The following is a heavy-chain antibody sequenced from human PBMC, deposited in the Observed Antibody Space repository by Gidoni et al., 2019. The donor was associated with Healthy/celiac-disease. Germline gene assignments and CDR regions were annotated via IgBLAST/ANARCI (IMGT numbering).Heavy chain of an antibody. J-gene: IGHJ4*02. V-gene: IGHV4-59*01. Sequence: PPGKGLEWIGYIYYSGSTNYNPSLKSRVTISVDTSKNQFSLKLSSVTAADTAVYYCARAGDGYTTTGIDYWGQGTLVTVSS. D-gene: IGHD5-12*01. CDR3: ARAGDGYTTTGIDY. CDR2: IYYSGST.